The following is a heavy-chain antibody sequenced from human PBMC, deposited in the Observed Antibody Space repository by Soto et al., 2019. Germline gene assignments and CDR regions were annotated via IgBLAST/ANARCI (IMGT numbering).Heavy chain of an antibody. J-gene: IGHJ6*03. D-gene: IGHD4-4*01. CDR3: ARVSVLYSNYGGHYYYYYTVV. CDR2: IYYSGST. V-gene: IGHV4-59*08. Sequence: SETLSLTCTAAGGSLSSYYWRWIRQPPGKGLEWIGYIYYSGSTNYNPSLTSRVTISVDTSKNQFSLKLSSVTAADTGVYYCARVSVLYSNYGGHYYYYYTVVWGKGTTVTVSS. CDR1: GGSLSSYY.